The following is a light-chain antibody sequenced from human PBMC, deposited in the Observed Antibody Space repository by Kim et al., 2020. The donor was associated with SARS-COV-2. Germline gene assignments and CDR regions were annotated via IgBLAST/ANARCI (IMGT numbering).Light chain of an antibody. CDR2: RNN. CDR1: SSNSGSNY. J-gene: IGLJ2*01. CDR3: AAWDDSLSVV. Sequence: PGQRVTISYSGSSSNSGSNYVYWYQQPPGTAPKLLFYRNNQRPSGVPDRFSGSKSGTSASLAISGLRSEDEADYYCAAWDDSLSVVFGGGTQLTVL. V-gene: IGLV1-47*01.